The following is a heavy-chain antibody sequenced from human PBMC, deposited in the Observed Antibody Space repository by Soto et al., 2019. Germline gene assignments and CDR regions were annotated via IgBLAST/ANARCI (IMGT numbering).Heavy chain of an antibody. V-gene: IGHV1-18*01. D-gene: IGHD6-13*01. CDR1: GYTFTSYG. J-gene: IGHJ6*02. CDR3: ASSAAEQQLVRYYGMDV. CDR2: ISAYNGNT. Sequence: ASVKVSCQAPGYTFTSYGISWVRQAPGQGLEWMGWISAYNGNTNYAQKLQGRVTMTTDTSTSTAYMELRSLRSDDTAVYYCASSAAEQQLVRYYGMDVWGQGTTVTVSS.